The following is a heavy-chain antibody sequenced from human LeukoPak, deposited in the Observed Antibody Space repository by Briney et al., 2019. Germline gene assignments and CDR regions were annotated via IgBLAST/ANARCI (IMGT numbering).Heavy chain of an antibody. CDR2: ISASGGST. J-gene: IGHJ4*02. D-gene: IGHD6-6*01. Sequence: GGSLRLSRAASGITLSNYAMNWVRQAPGKGLQWVSVISASGGSTYYADSVKGRFTISRDNSKNTLYLQMNSLRAEDTAVYYCARLSGGYSSSSEISCWGQGTLVTVSS. CDR3: ARLSGGYSSSSEISC. V-gene: IGHV3-23*01. CDR1: GITLSNYA.